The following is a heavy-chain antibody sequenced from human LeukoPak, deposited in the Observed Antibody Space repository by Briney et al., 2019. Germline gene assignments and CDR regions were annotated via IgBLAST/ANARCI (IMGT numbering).Heavy chain of an antibody. CDR3: AREHDFWSAYSFDF. CDR1: GYTFTSYS. CDR2: INAGNGNT. V-gene: IGHV1-3*01. Sequence: ASVKVSCKASGYTFTSYSMHWVRQAPGQRLERMGWINAGNGNTKYSQKFQGRVTITRDTSASTAYMELSSLRSEDTAVYYCAREHDFWSAYSFDFWGQGTLVTVSS. J-gene: IGHJ4*02. D-gene: IGHD3-3*01.